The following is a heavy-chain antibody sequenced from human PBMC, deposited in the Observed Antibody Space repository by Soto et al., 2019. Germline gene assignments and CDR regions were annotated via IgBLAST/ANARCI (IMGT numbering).Heavy chain of an antibody. CDR1: GGSISSYY. D-gene: IGHD2-21*02. V-gene: IGHV4-59*01. Sequence: PSETLSLTCTVSGGSISSYYWSWIRQPPGKGLEWIGYIYYSGSTNYNPSLKSRVTISVDTSKNQFSLKLSSVTAADTAVYYCARVGDCGGDCFYSCSDYYYYVIYFRAQGSTVPVSS. CDR2: IYYSGST. J-gene: IGHJ6*02. CDR3: ARVGDCGGDCFYSCSDYYYYVIYF.